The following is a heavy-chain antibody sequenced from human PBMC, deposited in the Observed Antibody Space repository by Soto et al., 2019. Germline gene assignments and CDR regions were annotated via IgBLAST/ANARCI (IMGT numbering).Heavy chain of an antibody. V-gene: IGHV3-53*01. D-gene: IGHD3-3*01. J-gene: IGHJ6*03. CDR1: GFTVSSNY. CDR2: IYSGGST. CDR3: ARDSYYDFWSGYGHYYYYYMDV. Sequence: GGSLRLSCAASGFTVSSNYMSWVRQAPGKGLEWVSVIYSGGSTYYADSVKGRFTISRDNSKNTLYLQMNSLRAEDTAVYYCARDSYYDFWSGYGHYYYYYMDVWGKGTSVTRLL.